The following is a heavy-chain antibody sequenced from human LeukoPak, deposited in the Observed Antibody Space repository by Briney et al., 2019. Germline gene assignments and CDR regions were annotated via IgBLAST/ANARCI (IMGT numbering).Heavy chain of an antibody. CDR3: ARHRGSWYVELDY. D-gene: IGHD6-13*01. CDR1: GYSFTNYW. V-gene: IGHV5-51*01. Sequence: GESLKISCKGSGYSFTNYWIGWVRQKPGKGLEWLGIIYPGDSDTRYSPSFQGQVTISADKSISTAYLQWSSLKASDTAMYYCARHRGSWYVELDYWGQGTLVTVSS. CDR2: IYPGDSDT. J-gene: IGHJ4*02.